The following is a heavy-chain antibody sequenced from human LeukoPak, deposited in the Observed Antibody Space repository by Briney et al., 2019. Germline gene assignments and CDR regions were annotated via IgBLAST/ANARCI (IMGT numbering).Heavy chain of an antibody. J-gene: IGHJ4*02. Sequence: GGSLRLSCAASGFTFSSYAMSWVRQAPGKGLEWVSAISGSGGSTYYADSVKGRFTISRDNSKNTLYLQMNSLRAEDTAVYYCAKGPNLYYDYGDRGYWGQGTLVTVSS. CDR3: AKGPNLYYDYGDRGY. V-gene: IGHV3-23*01. D-gene: IGHD4-17*01. CDR1: GFTFSSYA. CDR2: ISGSGGST.